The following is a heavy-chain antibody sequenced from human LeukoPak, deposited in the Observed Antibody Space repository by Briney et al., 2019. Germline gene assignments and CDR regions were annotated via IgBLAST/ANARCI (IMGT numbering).Heavy chain of an antibody. Sequence: SQTLSLTCAISGDSVSSNSAAWNWIRQSPSRGLEWLGRTYYRSKWYNDYAVSVKSRITINPDTSKNQFSLQLNSVTPEDTAVYYCARALKNLSSSSSVSGYLSYYYYYMDVWGKGTTVTVSS. V-gene: IGHV6-1*01. D-gene: IGHD6-6*01. CDR2: TYYRSKWYN. CDR1: GDSVSSNSAA. J-gene: IGHJ6*03. CDR3: ARALKNLSSSSSVSGYLSYYYYYMDV.